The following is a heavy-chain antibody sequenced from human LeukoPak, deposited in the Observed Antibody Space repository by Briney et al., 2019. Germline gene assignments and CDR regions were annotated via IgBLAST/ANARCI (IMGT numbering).Heavy chain of an antibody. D-gene: IGHD5-24*01. V-gene: IGHV5-51*01. CDR1: VYSLTSYC. J-gene: IGHJ4*02. Sequence: GESLKISCKGSVYSLTSYCIGWVRQMLGNGLDWMRITYPGDSDTRYSPSFQGQVTISTDKSISTAYLQWSSLKASDTAMYYCARRGDGYNLEGGFDYWGQGTLVSVSS. CDR3: ARRGDGYNLEGGFDY. CDR2: TYPGDSDT.